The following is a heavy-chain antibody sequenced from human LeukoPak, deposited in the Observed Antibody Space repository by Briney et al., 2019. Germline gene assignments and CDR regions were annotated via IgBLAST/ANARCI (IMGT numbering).Heavy chain of an antibody. D-gene: IGHD3-22*01. CDR3: ARGGWSSGYLGRPPPKPRRVRVLDY. CDR1: GGSINSNSYY. CDR2: ISSSGST. V-gene: IGHV4-61*02. Sequence: SSETLSLTCTVSGGSINSNSYYWSWIRQPAGKGLEWIGRISSSGSTNYNPSLKSRVTISVDTSKSQFSLKLSSVTAADTAVYYCARGGWSSGYLGRPPPKPRRVRVLDYWGQGTLVTVSS. J-gene: IGHJ4*02.